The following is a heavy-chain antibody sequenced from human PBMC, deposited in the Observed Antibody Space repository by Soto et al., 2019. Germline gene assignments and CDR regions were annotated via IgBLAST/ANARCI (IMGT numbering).Heavy chain of an antibody. CDR1: GFTFSSYW. J-gene: IGHJ6*03. Sequence: GGSLRLSCAASGFTFSSYWMHWVRQAPGKGLVWVSRINSDGSSTSYADSVKGRFTISRDNAKNTLYLQMNSLRAEDTTVYYSARDLIYYDYMDVWGKGTTVTVSS. CDR2: INSDGSST. CDR3: ARDLIYYDYMDV. V-gene: IGHV3-74*01.